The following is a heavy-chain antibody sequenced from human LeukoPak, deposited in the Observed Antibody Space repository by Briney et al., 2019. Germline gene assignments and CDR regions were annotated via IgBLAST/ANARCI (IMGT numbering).Heavy chain of an antibody. CDR1: GGTFSSYA. CDR2: IIPIFGTA. D-gene: IGHD6-6*01. J-gene: IGHJ6*03. Sequence: ASVKVSCNASGGTFSSYAISWVRQAPGQGLEWMGGIIPIFGTANYAQKFQGRVTITADKSTSTAYMELSSLGSEDTAVYYCARAIAGRPKRGYYYYMDVWGKGTTVTVSS. CDR3: ARAIAGRPKRGYYYYMDV. V-gene: IGHV1-69*06.